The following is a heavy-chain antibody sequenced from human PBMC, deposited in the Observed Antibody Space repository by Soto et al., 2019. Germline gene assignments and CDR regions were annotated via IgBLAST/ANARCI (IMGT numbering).Heavy chain of an antibody. J-gene: IGHJ4*02. V-gene: IGHV3-9*01. CDR2: ISWNSETI. CDR3: AKDMKWGGMTTIHYFDS. CDR1: GFPVDDYA. D-gene: IGHD4-17*01. Sequence: GGSLRLSCAASGFPVDDYAMHWVRQAPGKGLEWVSGISWNSETIDYADSVKGRFTISRDNAKSSLFLQMNSLRPDDTALYYCAKDMKWGGMTTIHYFDSWGQGTLVTVS.